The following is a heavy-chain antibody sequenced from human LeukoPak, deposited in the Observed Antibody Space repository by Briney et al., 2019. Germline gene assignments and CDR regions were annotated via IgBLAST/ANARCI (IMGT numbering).Heavy chain of an antibody. J-gene: IGHJ4*02. V-gene: IGHV4-39*07. CDR1: GGSISSGTYS. CDR2: IYHSGST. Sequence: SETLSLTCTVSGGSISSGTYSWGWIRQPPGKVLEWIGSIYHSGSTYYNPSLKSRVTISEDTSKPQFSLKLSSVTAADTAVYYCARDAYSSGWYHNFDYWGQGTLVTVSS. D-gene: IGHD6-19*01. CDR3: ARDAYSSGWYHNFDY.